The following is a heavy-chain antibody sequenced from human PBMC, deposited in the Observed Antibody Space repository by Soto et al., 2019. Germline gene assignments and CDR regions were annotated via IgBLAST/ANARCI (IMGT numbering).Heavy chain of an antibody. J-gene: IGHJ4*02. CDR3: ARDRGYTYGFDF. CDR1: GGSISSSSYY. Sequence: ETLSLTCTVSGGSISSSSYYWGWIRQPPGKGLEWVANIKQDESEKYYVDSVKGRFTISRDNAKNSLYLQMNSLRAEDTAVYYCARDRGYTYGFDFWGQGALVTVSS. V-gene: IGHV3-7*01. CDR2: IKQDESEK. D-gene: IGHD5-18*01.